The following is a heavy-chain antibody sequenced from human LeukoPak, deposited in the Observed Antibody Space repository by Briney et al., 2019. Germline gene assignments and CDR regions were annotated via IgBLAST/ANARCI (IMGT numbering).Heavy chain of an antibody. CDR1: GYTFTSYG. CDR2: ISAYNGNT. D-gene: IGHD3-3*01. J-gene: IGHJ4*02. Sequence: EASVKVSCKASGYTFTSYGISWVRQAPGQGLEWMGWISAYNGNTNYAQKLQGRVTMTTDTSTSTAYMELRSLRSDDTAVYYCARDGAIFGVVTSSFDYWGQGTLVTVSS. V-gene: IGHV1-18*01. CDR3: ARDGAIFGVVTSSFDY.